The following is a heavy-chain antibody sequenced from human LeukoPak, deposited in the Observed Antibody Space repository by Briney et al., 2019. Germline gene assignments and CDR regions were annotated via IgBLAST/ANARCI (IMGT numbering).Heavy chain of an antibody. CDR2: LSCYNGDT. D-gene: IGHD3-22*01. Sequence: ASVKVSCKASGYTFTHHGISWVRQAPGQGLEWMGWLSCYNGDTIYAQNVQGRVTMTTDASTRTAYIELRNLRSDDTAMYYCARDPSNSSGYHAHFDSWGQGTLVTVSS. V-gene: IGHV1-18*01. CDR1: GYTFTHHG. J-gene: IGHJ4*02. CDR3: ARDPSNSSGYHAHFDS.